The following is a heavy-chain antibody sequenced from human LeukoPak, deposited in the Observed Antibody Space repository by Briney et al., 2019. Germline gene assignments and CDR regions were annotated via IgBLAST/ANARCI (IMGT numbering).Heavy chain of an antibody. CDR2: INPNSGGT. CDR1: GYTFTGYY. J-gene: IGHJ5*02. D-gene: IGHD6-6*01. V-gene: IGHV1-2*02. CDR3: ARGKAARGWFDP. Sequence: APVKVSCKASGYTFTGYYMHWVRQAPGQGLEWMGWINPNSGGTNYAQKFQGRVTMTRDTSISTAYMELSRLRSDDTAVYYCARGKAARGWFDPWGQGTLVTVSS.